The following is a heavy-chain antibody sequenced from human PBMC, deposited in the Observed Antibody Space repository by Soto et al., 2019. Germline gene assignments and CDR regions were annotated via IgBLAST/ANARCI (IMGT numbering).Heavy chain of an antibody. CDR3: AKETQANLGTGGFDH. V-gene: IGHV3-9*01. CDR1: GFTFDDCA. D-gene: IGHD7-27*01. CDR2: ISWNSDSV. Sequence: EVKLVESGGGSVEPGRSLRLSCAASGFTFDDCAMHWVRQAPGKGLEWVSGISWNSDSVAYTDYAKGRFTLSRDNAKNSVYLQMNSLRPEDTAFYYCAKETQANLGTGGFDHWGQGVLVTVSS. J-gene: IGHJ4*02.